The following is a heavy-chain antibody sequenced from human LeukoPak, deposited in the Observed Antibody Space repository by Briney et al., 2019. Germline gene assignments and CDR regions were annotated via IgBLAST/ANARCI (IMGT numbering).Heavy chain of an antibody. J-gene: IGHJ4*02. CDR2: IVYSGSISGST. Sequence: SETLSLTCTVSGASISSYYWSWIRQPPGKGLEWIGYIVYSGSISGSTNYNPSLKSRVIMSVDTSKNQFSLRLSSVTAADMAVYYCARDPGDFWSGSPPDYWGQGTLVTVSS. V-gene: IGHV4-59*12. D-gene: IGHD3-3*01. CDR1: GASISSYY. CDR3: ARDPGDFWSGSPPDY.